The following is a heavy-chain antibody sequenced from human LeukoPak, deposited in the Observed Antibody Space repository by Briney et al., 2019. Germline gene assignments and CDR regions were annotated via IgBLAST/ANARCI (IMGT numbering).Heavy chain of an antibody. CDR1: GFTFSSYA. V-gene: IGHV3-7*01. Sequence: GGSLRLSCAASGFTFSSYAMHWVRQAPGKGLEWVANIKQDGSEKYYVDSVKGRFTISRDNAKNSLYLQMNSLRAEDTAVYYCASRWLLAFDIWGQGTMVTVSS. CDR3: ASRWLLAFDI. J-gene: IGHJ3*02. D-gene: IGHD3-10*01. CDR2: IKQDGSEK.